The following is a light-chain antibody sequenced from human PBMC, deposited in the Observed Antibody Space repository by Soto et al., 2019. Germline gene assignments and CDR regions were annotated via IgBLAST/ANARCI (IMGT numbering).Light chain of an antibody. CDR2: ATS. Sequence: EIVMTQSPATLSVSPGERASLSCRASQSVSSNLAWYQQQPGQTPRLLIYATSTRDTGIPARFSGSGSGTEFTLTISSLQSEDFAVYYCQNYNNWPLTFGGGTKVEIK. CDR3: QNYNNWPLT. J-gene: IGKJ4*01. CDR1: QSVSSN. V-gene: IGKV3-15*01.